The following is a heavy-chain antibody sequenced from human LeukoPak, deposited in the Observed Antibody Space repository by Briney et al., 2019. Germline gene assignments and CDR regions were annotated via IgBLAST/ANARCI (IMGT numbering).Heavy chain of an antibody. CDR1: GLTFSNNY. D-gene: IGHD3-22*01. CDR2: IYSGGRT. J-gene: IGHJ3*02. V-gene: IGHV3-53*01. CDR3: VNYYDSSGPTAGAFDI. Sequence: GGSLRLSCAVSGLTFSNNYVSWVRQAPGKGLEWVSVIYSGGRTYYADSVKGRFTISRDNSKNTLYLQMNSLRAEDTAMYYCVNYYDSSGPTAGAFDIWGQGTMVTVSS.